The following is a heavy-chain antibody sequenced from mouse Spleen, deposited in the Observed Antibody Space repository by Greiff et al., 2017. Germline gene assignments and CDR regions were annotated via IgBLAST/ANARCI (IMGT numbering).Heavy chain of an antibody. Sequence: QVQLQQPGAELVKPGASVKLSCKASGYTFTSYWMHWVKQRPGQGLEWIGMIHPNSGSTNYNEKFKSKATLTVDKSSSTAYMQLSSLTSEDSAVYYCARASDYGSSSYWYFDVWGTGTTVTVSS. D-gene: IGHD1-1*01. CDR1: GYTFTSYW. CDR2: IHPNSGST. V-gene: IGHV1-64*01. J-gene: IGHJ1*03. CDR3: ARASDYGSSSYWYFDV.